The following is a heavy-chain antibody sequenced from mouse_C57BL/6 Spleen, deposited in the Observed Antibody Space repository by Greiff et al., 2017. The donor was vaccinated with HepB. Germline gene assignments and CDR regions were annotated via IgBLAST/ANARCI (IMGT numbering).Heavy chain of an antibody. V-gene: IGHV1-52*01. D-gene: IGHD1-1*01. Sequence: QVQLQQPGAELVRPGSSVKLSCKASGYTFTSYWMHWVKQRPIQGLEWIGNIDPSDSETHYNQKFKDKATLTVDKSSSTAYMQLSSLTSEDSAVYYCARYNYGSSWYFDVWGTGTTVTVSS. CDR3: ARYNYGSSWYFDV. J-gene: IGHJ1*03. CDR2: IDPSDSET. CDR1: GYTFTSYW.